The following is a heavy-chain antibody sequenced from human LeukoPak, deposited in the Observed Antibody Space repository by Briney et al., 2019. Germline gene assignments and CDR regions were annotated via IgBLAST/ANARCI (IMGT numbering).Heavy chain of an antibody. J-gene: IGHJ5*02. CDR1: GFTFSSYW. V-gene: IGHV3-7*01. D-gene: IGHD6-19*01. CDR3: ARGTSQWLIRGILWWFDP. CDR2: IKQDGSEK. Sequence: GGSLRLSCAASGFTFSSYWMSWVRQAPGKGLEWVANIKQDGSEKYYVDSVKGRFTISRDNAKNSLYLQMNSLRAEDTAVYYCARGTSQWLIRGILWWFDPWGQGTLVTVSS.